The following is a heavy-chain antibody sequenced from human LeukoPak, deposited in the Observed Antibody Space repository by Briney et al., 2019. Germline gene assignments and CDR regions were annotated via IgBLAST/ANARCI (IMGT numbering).Heavy chain of an antibody. CDR3: ARQEYYYGSGDTDY. Sequence: ASVKVSCKASGYTFTSYGISWVRQAPGQGLEWMGWISAYNGNTNYTQKLQGRVTMTTDTSTSTAYMELRSLRSDDTAVYYCARQEYYYGSGDTDYWGQGTLVTVSS. J-gene: IGHJ4*02. V-gene: IGHV1-18*01. CDR2: ISAYNGNT. CDR1: GYTFTSYG. D-gene: IGHD3-10*01.